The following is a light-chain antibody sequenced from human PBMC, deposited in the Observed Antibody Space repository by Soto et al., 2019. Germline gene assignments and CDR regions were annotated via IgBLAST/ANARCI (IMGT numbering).Light chain of an antibody. J-gene: IGKJ4*01. CDR2: GAS. Sequence: EIVMTQSPATLSVSPGDRVTLSCRASQSISRHLAWYQQKPGQPPRLLIYGASTRATGIPARFSGSGSGTEFTLTISSLQSEDFSFYYCQQYDSWPIFGGGTKVEIK. CDR1: QSISRH. CDR3: QQYDSWPI. V-gene: IGKV3-15*01.